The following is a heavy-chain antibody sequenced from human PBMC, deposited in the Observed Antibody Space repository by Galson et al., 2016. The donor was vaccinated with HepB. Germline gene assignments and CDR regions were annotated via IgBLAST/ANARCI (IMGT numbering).Heavy chain of an antibody. D-gene: IGHD3-22*01. CDR2: ISLSSSYI. Sequence: SLRLSCAASGLTFSKYSMNWVRQAPGMRLEWVSSISLSSSYIYYADSVQGRFTISRDNAKNSLYLQMNSLRAEDTAVYYWVRDKEESSGYLGYWGQGTLVTVAS. V-gene: IGHV3-21*01. J-gene: IGHJ4*02. CDR3: VRDKEESSGYLGY. CDR1: GLTFSKYS.